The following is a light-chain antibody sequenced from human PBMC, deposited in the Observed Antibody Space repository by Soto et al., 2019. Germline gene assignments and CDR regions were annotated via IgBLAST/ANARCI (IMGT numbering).Light chain of an antibody. V-gene: IGKV3-20*01. J-gene: IGKJ1*01. Sequence: EIVLTQSPGNLSPSPGERATLTCRASQSVSNNYLAWYQQQPGQAPRLLIYGASNRATGIPDRFSGSGSGTDFTLTISRLEPEDFAVYYCQQYGSSGTFGQGTKVEIK. CDR1: QSVSNNY. CDR2: GAS. CDR3: QQYGSSGT.